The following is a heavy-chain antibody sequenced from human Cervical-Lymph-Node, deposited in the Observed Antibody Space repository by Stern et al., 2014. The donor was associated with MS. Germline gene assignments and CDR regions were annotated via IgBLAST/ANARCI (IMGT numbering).Heavy chain of an antibody. CDR2: IYPGDSDT. Sequence: EVQLVESGPEVKKPGESLRISCKGSGYNFNSYWIAWVRQMPGKGLEWMGIIYPGDSDTIHSPSFKGRVTISAEKSISTAYWQWSSRKASDTAMYYCARIRGRFGYDAFDIWGQGTMVTVSS. D-gene: IGHD3-16*01. V-gene: IGHV5-51*01. CDR1: GYNFNSYW. CDR3: ARIRGRFGYDAFDI. J-gene: IGHJ3*02.